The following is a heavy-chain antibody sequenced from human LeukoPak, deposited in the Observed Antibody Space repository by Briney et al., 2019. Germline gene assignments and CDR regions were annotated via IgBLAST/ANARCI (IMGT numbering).Heavy chain of an antibody. D-gene: IGHD2-8*01. CDR2: IYYSGST. CDR1: GGSISSSGYY. Sequence: PSETLSLTCTVSGGSISSSGYYWGWIRQPPGKGLEWIGSIYYSGSTYYNPSLKSRVTISVDTSKNQFSLKLSSVTAADTAVYYCARDGGNGVYYFDYWGQGTLVTVSS. V-gene: IGHV4-39*01. CDR3: ARDGGNGVYYFDY. J-gene: IGHJ4*02.